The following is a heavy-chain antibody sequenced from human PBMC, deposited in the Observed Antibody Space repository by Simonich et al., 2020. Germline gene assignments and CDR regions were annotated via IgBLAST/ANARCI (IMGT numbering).Heavy chain of an antibody. J-gene: IGHJ4*02. CDR3: AKDMGYCSGGSCYYFDY. CDR1: GFTFYDYV. V-gene: IGHV3-9*01. CDR2: SRWKSGSK. D-gene: IGHD2-15*01. Sequence: EVQLVESGGGLVQPGRSLRLSCAAFGFTFYDYVMHWVRQAPGNGRELVSGSRWKSGSKGYADSGKGRFTISRDNAKNALYLQMNSLRAEDTALYYCAKDMGYCSGGSCYYFDYWGQGTLVTVSS.